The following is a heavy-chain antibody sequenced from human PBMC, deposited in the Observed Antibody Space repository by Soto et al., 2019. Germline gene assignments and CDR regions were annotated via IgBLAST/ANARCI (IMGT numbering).Heavy chain of an antibody. CDR2: MSPNSGAT. CDR1: GYTFTTYD. Sequence: ASVKVSCKASGYTFTTYDINWVRQATGQGLEWMGWMSPNSGATGYAQKFQGRVTMTRDTSISTAYMELSNLRSEDTAVYYCARGDYYDSSADGAFDIWGQGTMVTVSS. D-gene: IGHD3-22*01. CDR3: ARGDYYDSSADGAFDI. V-gene: IGHV1-8*01. J-gene: IGHJ3*02.